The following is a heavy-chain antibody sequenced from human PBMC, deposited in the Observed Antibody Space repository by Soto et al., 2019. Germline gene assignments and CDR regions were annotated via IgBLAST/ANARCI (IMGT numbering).Heavy chain of an antibody. V-gene: IGHV1-24*01. Sequence: QVQLVQSGAEVKKAGASVKVSCKVSGYTVTELSMHWVRQAPGKGLEWMGGFDPEDGETFYAQKFQGRLTMIEDTSTETAYMELSSLTSEDTAVYYCATSRQWLEYYYALHVWGQGTTGTVS. J-gene: IGHJ6*02. D-gene: IGHD6-19*01. CDR2: FDPEDGET. CDR1: GYTVTELS. CDR3: ATSRQWLEYYYALHV.